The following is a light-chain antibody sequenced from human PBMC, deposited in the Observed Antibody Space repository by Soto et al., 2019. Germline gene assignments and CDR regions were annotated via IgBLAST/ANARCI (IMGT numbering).Light chain of an antibody. Sequence: DIQMTQSPSSLSASVGDRVTITCRASQSIVTYLNWYLQKPGKAPKLLIYAASNLQSGVPSRFGGSGSGTDFTLTISSLQPEDFATYYCQQLNSAPSTFGGGTKVDIK. CDR3: QQLNSAPST. CDR1: QSIVTY. CDR2: AAS. J-gene: IGKJ4*01. V-gene: IGKV1-9*01.